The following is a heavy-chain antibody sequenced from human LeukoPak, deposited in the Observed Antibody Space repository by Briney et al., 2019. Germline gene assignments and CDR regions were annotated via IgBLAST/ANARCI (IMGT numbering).Heavy chain of an antibody. Sequence: SSETLSLTCTVSGGSISSGGYYWSWIRQPPGKGLEWLGYIYHSGSTYYNPSLKSRVNITVDRSKNQFSLKLSSVTAADTAVYYCASLGREYYFDYWGQGTLVTVSS. CDR1: GGSISSGGYY. CDR2: IYHSGST. CDR3: ASLGREYYFDY. V-gene: IGHV4-30-2*01. J-gene: IGHJ4*02.